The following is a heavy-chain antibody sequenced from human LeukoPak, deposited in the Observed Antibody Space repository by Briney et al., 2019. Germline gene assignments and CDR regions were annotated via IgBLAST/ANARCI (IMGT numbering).Heavy chain of an antibody. CDR1: GFTFDAYG. V-gene: IGHV3-20*04. CDR2: INWNGGSV. D-gene: IGHD3-22*01. J-gene: IGHJ4*02. Sequence: PGGSLRLSCAASGFTFDAYGMSWVRQAPGKGLEWVSGINWNGGSVGYTDSVKGRFTISRDNAKNSLYLQMNSLRVEDTAVYYCAREPYYDSSGYCLDYWGQGTLVTVSS. CDR3: AREPYYDSSGYCLDY.